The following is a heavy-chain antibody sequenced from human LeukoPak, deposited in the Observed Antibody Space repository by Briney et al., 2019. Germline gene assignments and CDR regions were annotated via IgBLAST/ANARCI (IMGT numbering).Heavy chain of an antibody. CDR3: ARASYSSSWSHFDY. Sequence: AGGSLRLSCAASGFTFSSYEMNWVRQAPGKGLEWVSSISSSSSYIYYADSVKGRFTISRDNAKNSLYLQMNSLRAEDTAVYYCARASYSSSWSHFDYWGQGTLVTVSS. V-gene: IGHV3-21*01. CDR1: GFTFSSYE. J-gene: IGHJ4*02. CDR2: ISSSSSYI. D-gene: IGHD6-13*01.